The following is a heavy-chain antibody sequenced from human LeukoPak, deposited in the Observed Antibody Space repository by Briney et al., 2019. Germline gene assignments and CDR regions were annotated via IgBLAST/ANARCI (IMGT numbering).Heavy chain of an antibody. V-gene: IGHV1-58*02. D-gene: IGHD1-26*01. CDR2: IVVGSGNT. CDR1: GFTFTSSA. CDR3: AREGPPAFARSYVAFDI. Sequence: SVKVSCKASGFTFTSSAMQWVRQARGQRLEWIGWIVVGSGNTNYAQKFQERVTITRDMSTSTAYMELSSLRSEDTAVYYCAREGPPAFARSYVAFDIRGQGTMVTVSS. J-gene: IGHJ3*02.